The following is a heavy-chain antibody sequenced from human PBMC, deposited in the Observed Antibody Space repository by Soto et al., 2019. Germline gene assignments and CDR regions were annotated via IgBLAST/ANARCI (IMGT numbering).Heavy chain of an antibody. CDR1: GITFSSNS. J-gene: IGHJ4*02. V-gene: IGHV3-23*01. CDR3: ARLGISTTPGAY. D-gene: IGHD1-26*01. Sequence: EVQLLESGGGLVHPGGSLRLSCAASGITFSSNSMSWVRQAPGKGLEWVSSISGSAVTTYYADSVKGRFTISRDNSKSTLYLQMHSLRAEDTAVYYCARLGISTTPGAYGGQGALVTVSS. CDR2: ISGSAVTT.